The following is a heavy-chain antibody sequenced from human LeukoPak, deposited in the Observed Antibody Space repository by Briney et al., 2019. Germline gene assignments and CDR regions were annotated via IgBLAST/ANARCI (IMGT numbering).Heavy chain of an antibody. D-gene: IGHD2-21*01. CDR2: ITYSGNT. Sequence: SETLSLTCTISGGSIITSIMWNWIRQSPGKGLELIGHITYSGNTDYSPSLRSRVSISLDTSKRQFSLGLTSVTAADTAVYYCATYSYPYGLQIWGQGTTVTVSS. CDR1: GGSIITSIM. J-gene: IGHJ6*02. V-gene: IGHV4-61*01. CDR3: ATYSYPYGLQI.